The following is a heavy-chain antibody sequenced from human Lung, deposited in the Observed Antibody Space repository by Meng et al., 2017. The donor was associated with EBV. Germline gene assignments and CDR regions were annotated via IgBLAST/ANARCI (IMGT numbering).Heavy chain of an antibody. V-gene: IGHV1-3*01. CDR2: INAGNGNT. CDR1: GYRFTTYA. CDR3: ARTGCSSSSCYDY. D-gene: IGHD2-2*01. Sequence: QVQRVQSGAEGKKPGASVKVSFKASGYRFTTYAMTWVRQAPGQRLEWMGWINAGNGNTKYSEKFQSRVTITRDTAASTAYMELSSLRSEDTAVYYCARTGCSSSSCYDYWGQGTLVTVSS. J-gene: IGHJ4*02.